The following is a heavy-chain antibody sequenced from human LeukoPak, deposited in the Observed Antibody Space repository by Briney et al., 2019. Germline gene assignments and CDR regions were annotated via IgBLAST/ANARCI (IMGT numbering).Heavy chain of an antibody. V-gene: IGHV4-61*02. CDR3: ARDHVSPGCSSTSCYRWFDP. CDR1: GSSISSGSYY. CDR2: IYTSGST. J-gene: IGHJ5*02. D-gene: IGHD2-2*01. Sequence: SETLSLTCTVSGSSISSGSYYWSWIRQPAGKGLEWIGRIYTSGSTNYNPSLKSRVTISVDTSKNQFSLKLSSVTAADTAVYYCARDHVSPGCSSTSCYRWFDPWGQGTLVTVSS.